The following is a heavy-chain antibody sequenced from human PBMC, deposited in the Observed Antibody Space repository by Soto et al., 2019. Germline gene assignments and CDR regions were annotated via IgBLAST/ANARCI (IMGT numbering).Heavy chain of an antibody. V-gene: IGHV2-5*02. J-gene: IGHJ6*02. CDR3: VHSRCGGVCLQSYSSPYYYGMDV. D-gene: IGHD2-21*02. Sequence: QITLKESGPTLVKPTQTLTLTCTFSGFSLNTGGLGVGWIRQPPGKALEWLALIYWDNDKRYSPSLKSRLTPTQVSSKTHVVLTMANMDPVAAGPYSCVHSRCGGVCLQSYSSPYYYGMDVWGQGTTVTVSS. CDR1: GFSLNTGGLG. CDR2: IYWDNDK.